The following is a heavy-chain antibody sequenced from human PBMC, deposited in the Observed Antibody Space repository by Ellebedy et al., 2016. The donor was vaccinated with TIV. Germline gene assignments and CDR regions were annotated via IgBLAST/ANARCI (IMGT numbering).Heavy chain of an antibody. J-gene: IGHJ2*01. Sequence: MPSETLSLTCTVPGGSISSYYWSWIRQPPGKGLEWIGYIHDSEYTNYNPSLKSRVTMSMDTSKNQFTLKLTPVTAADTVVYYCARDQYHFDSSGYSYEGWYFDLWGRGTLITVSS. CDR2: IHDSEYT. V-gene: IGHV4-59*01. CDR3: ARDQYHFDSSGYSYEGWYFDL. CDR1: GGSISSYY. D-gene: IGHD3-22*01.